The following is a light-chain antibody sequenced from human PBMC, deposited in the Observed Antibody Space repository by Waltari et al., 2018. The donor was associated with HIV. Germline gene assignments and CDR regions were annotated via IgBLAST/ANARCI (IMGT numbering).Light chain of an antibody. CDR3: CSYTGSTTWV. Sequence: QSALTQPASVSGSPGQSITISCTGTSSDVGSYNVVSWYKQHPGKSPRLMIYEDNNRPSRVSKLFSGSKSGNTASLTISGLQAEDEADYYGCSYTGSTTWVFGGGTKLTVL. CDR2: EDN. V-gene: IGLV2-23*01. CDR1: SSDVGSYNV. J-gene: IGLJ3*02.